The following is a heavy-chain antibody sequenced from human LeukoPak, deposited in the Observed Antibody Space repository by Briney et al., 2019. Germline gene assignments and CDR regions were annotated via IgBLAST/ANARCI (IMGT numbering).Heavy chain of an antibody. CDR2: ISAYNGNT. D-gene: IGHD4-17*01. CDR3: ARALGDGDLLTEIDP. Sequence: GASVKVSCKASGYTFTGYYMHWVRQAPGQGLEWMGWISAYNGNTNYAQKLQGRVTMTTDTSTSTAYMELRSLRSDDTAVYYCARALGDGDLLTEIDPWGQGTLVTVSS. J-gene: IGHJ5*02. CDR1: GYTFTGYY. V-gene: IGHV1-18*04.